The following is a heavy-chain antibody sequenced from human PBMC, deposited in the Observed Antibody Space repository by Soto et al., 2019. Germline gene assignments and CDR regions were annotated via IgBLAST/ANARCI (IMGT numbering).Heavy chain of an antibody. CDR2: IYYSGST. CDR3: ATYYYDGSGYDFDY. J-gene: IGHJ4*02. Sequence: SGTPSPTCTVSGGSISSGGYYWSWIRQHPGKGLEWIGYIYYSGSTYYHPSLKSRVTISVDTSKNQFSLKLSSVTAADTAVYYCATYYYDGSGYDFDYWGQGTLVTVSS. D-gene: IGHD3-22*01. V-gene: IGHV4-31*03. CDR1: GGSISSGGYY.